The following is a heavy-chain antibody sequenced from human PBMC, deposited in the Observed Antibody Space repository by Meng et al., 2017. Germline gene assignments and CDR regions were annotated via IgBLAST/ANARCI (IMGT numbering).Heavy chain of an antibody. CDR1: GFTFSSYS. J-gene: IGHJ4*02. Sequence: EVQRVESGGGLVKPGGSLRLSCPASGFTFSSYSMNWFRQAPGKGLEWVSSISSSSSYIYYADSVKGRFTISRDNAKNSLYLQMNSLRAEDTAVYYCARDRISGAAAACDYWGQGTLVTVSS. V-gene: IGHV3-21*01. D-gene: IGHD6-13*01. CDR2: ISSSSSYI. CDR3: ARDRISGAAAACDY.